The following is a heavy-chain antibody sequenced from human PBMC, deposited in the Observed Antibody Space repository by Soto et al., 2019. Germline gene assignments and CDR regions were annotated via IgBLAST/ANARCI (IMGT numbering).Heavy chain of an antibody. V-gene: IGHV1-69*01. J-gene: IGHJ1*01. CDR3: SRDTGRSSSSAHFQH. CDR1: GGTLRSYA. Sequence: QVQLVQSGAEVKKPGSSVKVSCKASGGTLRSYAISWVRQDPGQGLEWMGGIIPIFGTANYAQKVQGRVTITADESTSTAYIELSSLRSEDTAVYYCSRDTGRSSSSAHFQHWGQGTLVTVAS. D-gene: IGHD6-13*01. CDR2: IIPIFGTA.